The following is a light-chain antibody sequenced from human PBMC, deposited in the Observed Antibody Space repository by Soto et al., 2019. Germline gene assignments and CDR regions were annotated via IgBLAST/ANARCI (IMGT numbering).Light chain of an antibody. J-gene: IGKJ1*01. V-gene: IGKV3-15*01. CDR2: SAS. Sequence: EIVMTQSPATLSVSPGDRVTLYCRASRSVRSSLAWYQQTPGQAPRLLIYSASTRATGMPATFSGSGSGTDFTLTISSLQSEDSSVYYCQHYTDWPRTFGQGTKVEIK. CDR3: QHYTDWPRT. CDR1: RSVRSS.